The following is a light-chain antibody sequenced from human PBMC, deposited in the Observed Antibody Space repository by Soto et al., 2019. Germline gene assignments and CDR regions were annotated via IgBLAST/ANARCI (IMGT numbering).Light chain of an antibody. CDR1: QSVSSSY. CDR2: GAS. V-gene: IGKV3-20*01. J-gene: IGKJ1*01. CDR3: QQYGSYRT. Sequence: EIVLTHSPGTLSLSPCERATLSFRASQSVSSSYLAWYQQKPGQAPRLLIYGASSRATGIPDRFSGSGSGTDFTLTISRLEPEDFAVYYCQQYGSYRTFGQGTKVDTK.